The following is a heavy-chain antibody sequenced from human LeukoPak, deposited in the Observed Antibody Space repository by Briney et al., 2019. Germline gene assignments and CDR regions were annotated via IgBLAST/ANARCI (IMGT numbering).Heavy chain of an antibody. D-gene: IGHD3-9*01. J-gene: IGHJ5*02. CDR2: IYHSGST. Sequence: SETLSLTCTVSGYSISSGYYWGWIRQPPGKGLEWIGSIYHSGSTYYNPSLKSRVTISVDTSKNQFSLKLSSVTAADTAVYYSARRRHILTGSAARYNWFDPWGQGTLVTVSS. CDR3: ARRRHILTGSAARYNWFDP. V-gene: IGHV4-38-2*02. CDR1: GYSISSGYY.